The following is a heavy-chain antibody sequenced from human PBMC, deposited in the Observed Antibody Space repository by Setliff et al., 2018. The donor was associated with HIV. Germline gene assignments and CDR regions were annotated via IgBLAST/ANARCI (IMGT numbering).Heavy chain of an antibody. V-gene: IGHV1-18*01. CDR2: ISAYNGNT. CDR1: GYTFTSYG. CDR3: ACKVYCTNGVCLDAFDI. Sequence: ASVKVSCKASGYTFTSYGISWVRQAPGQGLEWMGWISAYNGNTNYAQKLQGRVTMTTDTSTSTAYMELRSLRSDDTAVYYCACKVYCTNGVCLDAFDIWGQGTMVTVSS. J-gene: IGHJ3*02. D-gene: IGHD2-8*01.